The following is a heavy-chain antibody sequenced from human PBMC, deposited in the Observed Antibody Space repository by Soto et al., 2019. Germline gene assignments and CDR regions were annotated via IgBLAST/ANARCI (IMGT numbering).Heavy chain of an antibody. CDR1: GGSISSGDYY. Sequence: PSETLSLTCTVSGGSISSGDYYWSWIRQPPGKGLEWIGYIYYSGSTYYNPSLKSRVTISVDTSKNQFSLKLSSVTAADTAVYYCARALYYYDSTQGMDVWGQGTTVTVSS. CDR2: IYYSGST. J-gene: IGHJ6*02. D-gene: IGHD3-22*01. CDR3: ARALYYYDSTQGMDV. V-gene: IGHV4-30-4*01.